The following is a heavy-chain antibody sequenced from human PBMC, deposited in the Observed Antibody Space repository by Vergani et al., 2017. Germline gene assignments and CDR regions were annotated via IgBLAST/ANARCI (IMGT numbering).Heavy chain of an antibody. CDR1: GFRFTTYY. Sequence: VELLESGGGLAQPGGSLRVSCSAPGFRFTTYYMSWVRQAPGKGLEWVSVIKRDGRTAYAESVRGRFTISRDTSRNAVYLQMNIVRVEDTGVYYCTRSGSSGTACYGHYFDMWGHGIVVTVS. D-gene: IGHD3-22*01. CDR3: TRSGSSGTACYGHYFDM. J-gene: IGHJ4*01. CDR2: IKRDGRT. V-gene: IGHV3-66*02.